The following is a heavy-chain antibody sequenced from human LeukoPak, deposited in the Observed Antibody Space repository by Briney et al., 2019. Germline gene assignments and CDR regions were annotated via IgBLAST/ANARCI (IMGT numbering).Heavy chain of an antibody. CDR2: INHSGST. D-gene: IGHD5-12*01. J-gene: IGHJ6*03. CDR1: GGSFSGYY. CDR3: ARASGGYSGYGPGSYYYYMDV. Sequence: SETLSLTCAVYGGSFSGYYWSWIRQPPGKGLEWIGEINHSGSTNYNPSLKSRVTISVDTSKNQFSLKLSSVTAADTAVYYCARASGGYSGYGPGSYYYYMDVWGKGTTVTVSS. V-gene: IGHV4-34*01.